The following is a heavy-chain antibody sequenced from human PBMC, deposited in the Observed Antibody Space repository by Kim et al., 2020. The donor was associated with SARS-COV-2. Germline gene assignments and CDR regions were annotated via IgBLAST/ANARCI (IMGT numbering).Heavy chain of an antibody. D-gene: IGHD5-18*01. V-gene: IGHV3-74*03. CDR1: GFTFSSYW. CDR3: GRRSGYSYGYEGIDY. CDR2: INGDGSRT. J-gene: IGHJ4*02. Sequence: GGSLRLSCAASGFTFSSYWMHWVRQAPGKGLVWVSRINGDGSRTTYADSVKGRFTISRDNAKNTLYLQMNSLRDEDTAIYYCGRRSGYSYGYEGIDYWGQGSLVTVSS.